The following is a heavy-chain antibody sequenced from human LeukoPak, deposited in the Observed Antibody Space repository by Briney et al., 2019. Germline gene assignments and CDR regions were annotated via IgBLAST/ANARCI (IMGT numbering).Heavy chain of an antibody. CDR3: AKSGGGMATIYFDY. CDR2: ISYVGSNK. Sequence: PGGSLRLSCAASGFTFSSYGMHWVRQAPGKGLEWVAVISYVGSNKYYADSVKGRFTISRDNSKNTLYLQMNSLRAEDTAVYYCAKSGGGMATIYFDYWGQGTLVTVSS. J-gene: IGHJ4*02. V-gene: IGHV3-30*18. CDR1: GFTFSSYG. D-gene: IGHD5-24*01.